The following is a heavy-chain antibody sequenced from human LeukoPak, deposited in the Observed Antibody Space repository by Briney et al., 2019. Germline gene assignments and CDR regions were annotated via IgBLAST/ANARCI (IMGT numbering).Heavy chain of an antibody. CDR3: ARLGGIGGC. J-gene: IGHJ4*02. Sequence: PGGSLRLTCAPSGFTFSSYTMNWVRQAPGKGLEWVSSISSSSSYIYYADSVKGRFTTSRDNAKNSLYLQMNSLRAEDTAVYYCARLGGIGGCWGQGTLVTVSS. CDR1: GFTFSSYT. D-gene: IGHD3-16*01. V-gene: IGHV3-21*03. CDR2: ISSSSSYI.